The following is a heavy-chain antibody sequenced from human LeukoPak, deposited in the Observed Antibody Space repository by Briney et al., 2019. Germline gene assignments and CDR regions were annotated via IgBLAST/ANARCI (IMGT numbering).Heavy chain of an antibody. V-gene: IGHV4-38-2*02. D-gene: IGHD3-22*01. CDR3: ARGGGPSSGYPFDY. J-gene: IGHJ4*02. CDR1: GYSISSGYY. CDR2: IYTSGST. Sequence: PSETLSLTRTVSGYSISSGYYWGWIRQPPGKGLEWIGRIYTSGSTNYNPSLKSRVTISVDTSKNQFSLKLSSVTAADTAVYYCARGGGPSSGYPFDYWGQGTLVTVSS.